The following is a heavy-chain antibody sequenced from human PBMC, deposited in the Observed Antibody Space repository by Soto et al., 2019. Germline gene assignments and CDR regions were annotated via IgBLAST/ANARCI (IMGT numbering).Heavy chain of an antibody. D-gene: IGHD3-9*01. V-gene: IGHV3-30*18. J-gene: IGHJ5*02. CDR1: GFTFSSYG. Sequence: GGSLRLSCAASGFTFSSYGMHWVRQAPGKGLEWVAVISYDGSNKYYADSVKGRFTISRDNSKNTLYLQMNSLRAEDTAVYYCAKDLGIDILTGFVHWGQGTLVTVSS. CDR2: ISYDGSNK. CDR3: AKDLGIDILTGFVH.